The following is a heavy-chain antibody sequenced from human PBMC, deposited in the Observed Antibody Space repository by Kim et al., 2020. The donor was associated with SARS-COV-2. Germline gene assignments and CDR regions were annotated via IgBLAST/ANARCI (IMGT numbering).Heavy chain of an antibody. V-gene: IGHV3-33*01. CDR1: GFTFSSYG. Sequence: GGSLRLSCAASGFTFSSYGMHWVRQAPGKELEWVAVIWYDGSNKYYADSVKGRFTISRDNSKNTLYLQMNSLRAEDTAVYYCARDSRTTYYDFWSGYRHSGDFDYWGQGTLVTVSS. CDR2: IWYDGSNK. CDR3: ARDSRTTYYDFWSGYRHSGDFDY. J-gene: IGHJ4*02. D-gene: IGHD3-3*01.